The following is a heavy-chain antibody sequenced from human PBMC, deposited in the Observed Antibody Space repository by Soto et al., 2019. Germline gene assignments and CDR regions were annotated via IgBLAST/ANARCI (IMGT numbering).Heavy chain of an antibody. CDR1: GGSISSYY. J-gene: IGHJ3*01. D-gene: IGHD5-18*01. V-gene: IGHV4-59*01. CDR2: MYYSGNT. CDR3: ATLDTPFAFDV. Sequence: SETLSLTCTVSGGSISSYYWSWLRQPPGKGLEWIAYMYYSGNTNYNPSLKCRVTMAVDTSKRQFSLKLRSVTAADTAVYYCATLDTPFAFDVWGQGAMVTVSS.